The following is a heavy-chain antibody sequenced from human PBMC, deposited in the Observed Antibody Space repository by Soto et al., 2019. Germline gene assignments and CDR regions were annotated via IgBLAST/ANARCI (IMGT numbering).Heavy chain of an antibody. D-gene: IGHD3-22*01. CDR2: IIPIVETP. CDR1: GGTFNSYD. J-gene: IGHJ5*02. V-gene: IGHV1-69*13. Sequence: SVKVSCKASGGTFNSYDINWVRQAPGQGLEWMGGIIPIVETPKYAQKFQGRVTITADESTNTVYMELSSLRSEDTAMYYCARLSRPNYYDTSGFFKDNWFDPCGQGTLVTV. CDR3: ARLSRPNYYDTSGFFKDNWFDP.